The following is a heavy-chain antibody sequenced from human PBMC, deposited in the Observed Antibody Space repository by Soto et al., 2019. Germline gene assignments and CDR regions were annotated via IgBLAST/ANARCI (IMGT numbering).Heavy chain of an antibody. D-gene: IGHD5-18*01. V-gene: IGHV3-30*03. CDR1: GFTFSSYG. CDR2: ISYDGGLQ. J-gene: IGHJ4*02. CDR3: VSDRGYGHASVPYS. Sequence: QAQLVESGGGVVQPGRSLRLSCAASGFTFSSYGMHWVRQAPGTGLEWVAVISYDGGLQHYADSVKGRFTISRDNSKHMVLLQMNSLRAEDTAVYYCVSDRGYGHASVPYSWGQGTRVSVSS.